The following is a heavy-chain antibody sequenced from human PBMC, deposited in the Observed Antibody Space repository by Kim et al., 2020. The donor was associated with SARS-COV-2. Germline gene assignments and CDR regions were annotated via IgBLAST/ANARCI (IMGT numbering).Heavy chain of an antibody. CDR2: IYYSGST. CDR3: ASIPGDSPSSSWYAYYYYGMDV. CDR1: GGSISSSSYY. V-gene: IGHV4-39*01. J-gene: IGHJ6*02. Sequence: SETLSLTCTVSGGSISSSSYYWGWIRQPPGKGLEWIGSIYYSGSTYYNPSLKSRVTISVDTSKNQFSLKLSSVTAADTAVYYCASIPGDSPSSSWYAYYYYGMDVWGQGTTVTVSS. D-gene: IGHD6-13*01.